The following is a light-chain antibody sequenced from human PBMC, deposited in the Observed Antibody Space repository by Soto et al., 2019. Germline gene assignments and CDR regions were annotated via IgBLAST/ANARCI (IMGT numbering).Light chain of an antibody. CDR3: QQYISYST. CDR1: QSISNW. J-gene: IGKJ1*01. Sequence: DIQMTQSPSTLSASVGDRVTITCRASQSISNWVAWYQQKPGKVPELLIYDASRLQSGVPLRFSGSGSGTEFTLPISCLQTDDFATYYYQQYISYSTFGQGTKAEI. V-gene: IGKV1-5*01. CDR2: DAS.